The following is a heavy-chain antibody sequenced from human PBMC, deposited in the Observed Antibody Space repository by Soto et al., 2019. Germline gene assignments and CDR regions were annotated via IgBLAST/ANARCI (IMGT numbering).Heavy chain of an antibody. V-gene: IGHV4-38-2*01. CDR1: GYSISSGYY. D-gene: IGHD3-22*01. CDR2: IYHSGST. CDR3: AREDYYDSSGYYSPFDY. Sequence: PSETLSLTCAVSGYSISSGYYWGWIRQPPGKGLEWIGSIYHSGSTYYNPSLKSRVTISVGTSKNQFSLKLSSVTAADTAVYYCAREDYYDSSGYYSPFDYWGQGTLVTVSS. J-gene: IGHJ4*02.